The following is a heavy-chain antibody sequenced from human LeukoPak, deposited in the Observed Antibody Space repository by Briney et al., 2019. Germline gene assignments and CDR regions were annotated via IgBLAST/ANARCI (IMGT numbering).Heavy chain of an antibody. J-gene: IGHJ4*02. V-gene: IGHV3-23*01. Sequence: GGSLRLSCAASRFTFSSHAMSWLRQAPGRGLKWASAIRGSGGSTYGGDSMKGRFTISRDNSKNTLNLQMNSLRAEDTAVYYGAKDLLDSRGYYFGDYWGQGTLVTVSS. CDR1: RFTFSSHA. D-gene: IGHD3-22*01. CDR3: AKDLLDSRGYYFGDY. CDR2: IRGSGGST.